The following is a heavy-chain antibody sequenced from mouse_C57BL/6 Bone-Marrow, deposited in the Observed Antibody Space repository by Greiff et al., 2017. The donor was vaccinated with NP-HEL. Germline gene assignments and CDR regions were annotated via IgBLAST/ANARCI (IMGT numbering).Heavy chain of an antibody. J-gene: IGHJ3*01. V-gene: IGHV1-80*01. CDR3: ARGRQLRLREDWFAY. CDR1: GYAFSSYW. D-gene: IGHD3-2*02. Sequence: QVQLQQSGAELVKPGASVKISCKASGYAFSSYWMNWVKQRPGKGLEWIGQIYPGDGDTNYNGKFKGKATLTADKSSSTAYMQLSSLTSEDSAVYFCARGRQLRLREDWFAYWGQATRVTVSA. CDR2: IYPGDGDT.